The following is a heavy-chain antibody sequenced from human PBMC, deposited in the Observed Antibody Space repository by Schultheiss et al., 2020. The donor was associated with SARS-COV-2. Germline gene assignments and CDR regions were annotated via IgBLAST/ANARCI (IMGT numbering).Heavy chain of an antibody. J-gene: IGHJ4*02. CDR2: MYYSGGT. V-gene: IGHV4-30-2*02. CDR1: GFSLSTSGMR. D-gene: IGHD3-10*01. CDR3: ATLPGSPRWVRGVIPKDY. Sequence: LVKPTQTLTLTCTFSGFSLSTSGMRVSWIRQPPGKGLEWIGYMYYSGGTYYNSSLKSRVTISVDKSKNQFSLKVNSVTAADTAVYYCATLPGSPRWVRGVIPKDYWGQGTLVTVSS.